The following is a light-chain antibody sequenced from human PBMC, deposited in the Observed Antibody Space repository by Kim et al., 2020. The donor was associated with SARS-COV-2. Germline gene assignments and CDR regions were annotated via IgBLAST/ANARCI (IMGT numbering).Light chain of an antibody. CDR3: QQANSIPT. Sequence: FASVIARVTITCRASQSISSWLAWYQQKPAKAPKPLIYAASSLQSGVPSRFSGRGSGTDFTLTISSLQPEDFATNYCQQANSIPTVGQGTRLEIK. J-gene: IGKJ5*01. CDR2: AAS. V-gene: IGKV1D-12*01. CDR1: QSISSW.